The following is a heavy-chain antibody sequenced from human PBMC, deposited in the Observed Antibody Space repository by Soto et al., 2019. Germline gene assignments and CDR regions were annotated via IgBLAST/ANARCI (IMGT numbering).Heavy chain of an antibody. V-gene: IGHV1-69*13. CDR2: IIPIFGTA. J-gene: IGHJ6*02. CDR1: GGTFSSYA. D-gene: IGHD7-27*01. Sequence: ASVKVSCKASGGTFSSYAISWVRQAPGQGLEWMGGIIPIFGTANYAQKFQGRVTITADESTSTAYMELSSLRSEDTAVYYCARDSPWGAASDEGQTRRRRSYYYYYYGMDVWGQGTTVTVSS. CDR3: ARDSPWGAASDEGQTRRRRSYYYYYYGMDV.